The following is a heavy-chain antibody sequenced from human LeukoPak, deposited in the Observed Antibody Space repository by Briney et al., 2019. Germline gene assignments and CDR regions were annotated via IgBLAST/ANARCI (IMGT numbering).Heavy chain of an antibody. J-gene: IGHJ4*02. CDR3: ARSAQFYDSGVYQPGNLDF. CDR2: IKGDGIST. D-gene: IGHD3-22*01. V-gene: IGHV3-74*01. Sequence: GGSLRLSCAASGFDFSSNWMHWVRHAPGQGLVWVSRIKGDGISTNYADSVKGRFTISRDNSKNTVFLQMNSLRAEDTAVYYCARSAQFYDSGVYQPGNLDFWGQGTLVTVSS. CDR1: GFDFSSNW.